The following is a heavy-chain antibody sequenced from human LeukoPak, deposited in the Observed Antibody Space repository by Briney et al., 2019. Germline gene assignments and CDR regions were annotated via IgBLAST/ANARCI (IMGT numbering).Heavy chain of an antibody. Sequence: ASVKVSCKASGYTFTSYGISWVRQAPGQGLEWMGWISAYNGNTNYAQKLQGRVTMTTDTSTSTAYMELRSLRSDDTAVYYCARGEGLRTYYYDSSGYSSFYYWGQGTLVTVSS. V-gene: IGHV1-18*04. CDR3: ARGEGLRTYYYDSSGYSSFYY. J-gene: IGHJ4*02. D-gene: IGHD3-22*01. CDR1: GYTFTSYG. CDR2: ISAYNGNT.